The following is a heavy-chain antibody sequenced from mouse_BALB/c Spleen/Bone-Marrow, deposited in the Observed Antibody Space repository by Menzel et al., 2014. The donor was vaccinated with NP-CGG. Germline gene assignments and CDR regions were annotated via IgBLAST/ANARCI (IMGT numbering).Heavy chain of an antibody. J-gene: IGHJ3*01. CDR3: AREGFYYDKAY. CDR2: IWAGGST. V-gene: IGHV2-9*02. CDR1: GFSLXTYG. Sequence: QVHVKQSGPGLVAPSQSLSITCTVSGFSLXTYGVHWVRQPPGKGLEWLGLIWAGGSTNYNSALMSRLSISKDNSMSQVFLKMNSLQTDDTAMYYCAREGFYYDKAYWGQGTLVTVSA. D-gene: IGHD2-4*01.